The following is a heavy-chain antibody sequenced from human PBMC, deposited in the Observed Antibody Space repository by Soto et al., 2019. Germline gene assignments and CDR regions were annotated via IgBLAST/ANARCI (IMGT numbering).Heavy chain of an antibody. V-gene: IGHV3-23*01. D-gene: IGHD3-22*01. CDR2: ISGSGGST. CDR3: ARSDSSGYYLFDY. Sequence: PGGSLRLACAASGVTFSGYAMRWVRQAPGKGLEWVSAISGSGGSTYYADSVKGRFTISRDNSKNTLYLQMNSLRAEDTAVYYCARSDSSGYYLFDYWGQGTLVTVSS. CDR1: GVTFSGYA. J-gene: IGHJ4*02.